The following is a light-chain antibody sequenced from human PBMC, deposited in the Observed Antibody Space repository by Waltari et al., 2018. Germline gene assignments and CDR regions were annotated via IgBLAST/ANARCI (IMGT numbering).Light chain of an antibody. CDR1: SSDVGGYNY. CDR2: EVS. Sequence: QSALTQPASVSGSPGQSITISCTGTSSDVGGYNYVSWYQQHPGKAPKLMIYEVSNRPSGVSNRFPGSKSGNTASLTISGLQAEDEADYYCSSYTSSSTLVVVGGGTKLTVL. J-gene: IGLJ2*01. CDR3: SSYTSSSTLVV. V-gene: IGLV2-14*01.